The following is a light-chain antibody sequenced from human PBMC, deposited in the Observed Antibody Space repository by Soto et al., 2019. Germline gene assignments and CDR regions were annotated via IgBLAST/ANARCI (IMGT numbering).Light chain of an antibody. CDR3: QSFDISGLALI. Sequence: QSVLTQPPSVSGAPGQRVTISCTGSNSNIGAGFGVQWYQQFPRTAPRLLIYSNTNRPSGVPDRFSASKSGTSASLAITGLRAEDEADYYCQSFDISGLALIFGVGTKLTVL. V-gene: IGLV1-40*01. CDR2: SNT. J-gene: IGLJ2*01. CDR1: NSNIGAGFG.